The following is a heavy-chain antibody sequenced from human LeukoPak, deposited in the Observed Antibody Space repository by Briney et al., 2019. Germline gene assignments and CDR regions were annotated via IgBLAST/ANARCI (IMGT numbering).Heavy chain of an antibody. Sequence: SETLSLTCTVSGGSISSYSWSWIRQPPGKGLEWIGYIYYSGSTNYNPSPKSRVTMSVDTSKNQFSLKVTSVTAADTAVYYCARATSSGWYSEYWGQGTLVAVSS. CDR3: ARATSSGWYSEY. CDR2: IYYSGST. J-gene: IGHJ4*02. D-gene: IGHD6-19*01. V-gene: IGHV4-59*01. CDR1: GGSISSYS.